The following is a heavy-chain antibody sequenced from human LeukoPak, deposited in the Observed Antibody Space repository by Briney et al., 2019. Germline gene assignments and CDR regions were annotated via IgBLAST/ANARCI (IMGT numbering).Heavy chain of an antibody. CDR3: AGDLDVVVPAAIREGVDY. CDR2: ISSSSSTI. V-gene: IGHV3-48*01. J-gene: IGHJ4*02. CDR1: GFTFSSYS. Sequence: GGSLRLSCAASGFTFSSYSMNWVRQAPGKGLEWVSYISSSSSTIYYADSVKGRFTISRDNAKNSLYLQMNSLRAEDTAVYYCAGDLDVVVPAAIREGVDYWGQGTLVTVSS. D-gene: IGHD2-2*02.